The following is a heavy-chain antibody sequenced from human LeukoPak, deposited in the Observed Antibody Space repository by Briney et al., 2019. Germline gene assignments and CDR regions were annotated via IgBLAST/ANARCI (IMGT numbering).Heavy chain of an antibody. D-gene: IGHD3-10*02. J-gene: IGHJ4*02. CDR1: GGSFSGYY. CDR3: ARGLFRRPYYFDY. V-gene: IGHV4-34*01. Sequence: SETLSLTCAVYGGSFSGYYWSWIRQPPGKGLEWIGEINHSGSTNYNPSLKSRVTISVDTSKNQFSPKLSSVTAADTAVYYCARGLFRRPYYFDYWGQGTLVTVSS. CDR2: INHSGST.